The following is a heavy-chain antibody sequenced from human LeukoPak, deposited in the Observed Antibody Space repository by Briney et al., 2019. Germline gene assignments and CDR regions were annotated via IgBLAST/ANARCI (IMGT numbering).Heavy chain of an antibody. V-gene: IGHV3-21*01. D-gene: IGHD2-2*01. CDR3: ARVNYCSSTSCSSGAWYYYYGMDV. J-gene: IGHJ6*02. CDR1: GFTFSSYS. CDR2: ISSSSSYI. Sequence: GGSLRLSCAASGFTFSSYSMNWVRQAPGKGLEWVSSISSSSSYIYYADSVRGRFTISRDNAKNSLYLQVNSLRAEDTAVYYCARVNYCSSTSCSSGAWYYYYGMDVWGQGTTVTVSS.